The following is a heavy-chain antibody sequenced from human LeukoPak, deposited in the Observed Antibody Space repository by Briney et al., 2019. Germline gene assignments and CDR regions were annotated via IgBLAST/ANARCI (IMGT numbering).Heavy chain of an antibody. CDR2: FHPDEGET. V-gene: IGHV1-24*01. J-gene: IGHJ4*02. CDR1: GYTLTKLS. CDR3: ATANYYNIRAFDF. D-gene: IGHD3-22*01. Sequence: GAPVKVSCKVSGYTLTKLSMHWVRQAPGKGLEWMGGFHPDEGETIYAQKLQGRLTMTEDTSTDTGYMELSSLRSEDTAIYYCATANYYNIRAFDFWGQGTLVTVSS.